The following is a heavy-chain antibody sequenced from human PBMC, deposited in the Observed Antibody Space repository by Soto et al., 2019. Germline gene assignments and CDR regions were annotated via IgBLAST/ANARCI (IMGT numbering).Heavy chain of an antibody. V-gene: IGHV5-51*01. J-gene: IGHJ3*02. D-gene: IGHD2-2*03. CDR1: GYSFISYW. Sequence: GESLKISCTTSGYSFISYWVAWVRQKPGKGLEWMGTFYPGDSTSTYSPSFQDQVTISVDKSISSAYLHLSSLKASVTAMYYGARLSGYCRNKYCFWTFDTWGQGTTATVSS. CDR3: ARLSGYCRNKYCFWTFDT. CDR2: FYPGDSTS.